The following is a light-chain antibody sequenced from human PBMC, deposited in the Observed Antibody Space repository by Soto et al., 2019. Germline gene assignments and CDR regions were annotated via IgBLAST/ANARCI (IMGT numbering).Light chain of an antibody. V-gene: IGKV3-15*01. J-gene: IGKJ4*02. CDR2: AES. CDR3: QQYDHWPLT. Sequence: EIVMTQSPATLSVSPGERAILSCRASQSVTGRLAWYQQKGGQAPRLLIYAESTRATGVPARFSGSGSGADFTLTISSLQSEEFAVYYCQQYDHWPLTFGGGTKVEIK. CDR1: QSVTGR.